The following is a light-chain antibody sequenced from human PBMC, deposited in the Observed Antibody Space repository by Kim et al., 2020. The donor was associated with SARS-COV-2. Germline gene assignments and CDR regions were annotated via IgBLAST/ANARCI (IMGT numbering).Light chain of an antibody. CDR3: QQYNDWPLLT. V-gene: IGKV3-15*01. CDR1: QSVRNN. Sequence: IVMTQSPATLSVSPGERVTLSCRASQSVRNNLAWYQQRPGQAPRLLIYGASTRATDVSDRFSGSGSGTEFTLTIRSPQSEDLAVYYCQQYNDWPLLTFGGGTKVDIK. J-gene: IGKJ4*01. CDR2: GAS.